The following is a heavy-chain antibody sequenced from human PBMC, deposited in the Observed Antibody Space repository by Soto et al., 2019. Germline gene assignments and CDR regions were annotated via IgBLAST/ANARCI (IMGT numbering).Heavy chain of an antibody. J-gene: IGHJ6*02. Sequence: EVQLVESGGGLVKPGGSLRLSCVASGFSFSSCSMNWVRQAPGKGLEWVAFISGSSTYIYYADSVKGRFTISRDNAKNSLYLQMNSLRGEDTALYYCARYVIPEPEPYNYYGMDVWGQGTTVTVSS. CDR3: ARYVIPEPEPYNYYGMDV. CDR2: ISGSSTYI. CDR1: GFSFSSCS. V-gene: IGHV3-21*01. D-gene: IGHD2-8*01.